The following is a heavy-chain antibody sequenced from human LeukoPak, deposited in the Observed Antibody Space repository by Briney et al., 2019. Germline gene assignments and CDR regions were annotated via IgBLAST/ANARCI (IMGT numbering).Heavy chain of an antibody. CDR2: IIPILGIA. D-gene: IGHD5-18*01. CDR1: GGTFSSYA. CDR3: ARDRSGYSYGPFGY. Sequence: ASVKVSCKASGGTFSSYAISWVRQAPGQGLEWMGRIIPILGIANYAQKFQGRVTITADKSTSTAYMELSRLRSEDTAVYYCARDRSGYSYGPFGYWGQGTLVTVSS. V-gene: IGHV1-69*04. J-gene: IGHJ4*02.